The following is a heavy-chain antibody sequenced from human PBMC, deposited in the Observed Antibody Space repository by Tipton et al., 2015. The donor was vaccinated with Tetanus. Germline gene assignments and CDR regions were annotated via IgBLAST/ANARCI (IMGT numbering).Heavy chain of an antibody. CDR2: INSGETT. J-gene: IGHJ2*01. V-gene: IGHV4-39*01. D-gene: IGHD1-26*01. CDR1: GGSVSSSGYF. Sequence: TLSLTCTVSGGSVSSSGYFWGWIRQSPGKGLEWIGSINSGETTYHNPSLKSRLAISVDTSRNQFSLRLTSVTATDSAVYYCGRHGGSYIAYWCFDLWGRGSLVTVSS. CDR3: GRHGGSYIAYWCFDL.